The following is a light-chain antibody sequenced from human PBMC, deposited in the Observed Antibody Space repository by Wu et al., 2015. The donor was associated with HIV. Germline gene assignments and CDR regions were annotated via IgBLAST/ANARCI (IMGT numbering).Light chain of an antibody. CDR1: QSVSSSY. V-gene: IGKV3-20*01. CDR3: QQYGTSPRT. Sequence: EIVLTQSPGTLSLSPGERATLSCRASQSVSSSYLAWYQHKPGQPPRLLIYGASSRATGIPDRFSGSGSGTDFTLTISRLEPADFAVYYCQQYGTSPRTFGQGTKVEIK. J-gene: IGKJ1*01. CDR2: GAS.